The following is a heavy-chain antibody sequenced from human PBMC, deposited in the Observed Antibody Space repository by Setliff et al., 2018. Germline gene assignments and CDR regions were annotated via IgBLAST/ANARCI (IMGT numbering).Heavy chain of an antibody. CDR1: GFTFSRHG. D-gene: IGHD3-10*01. J-gene: IGHJ1*01. V-gene: IGHV3-33*01. CDR3: ARLRAPGCHGLAL. CDR2: IWFDGSDK. Sequence: PGGSLRLSCAASGFTFSRHGMHWVRQAPGKGLEWVAVIWFDGSDKYYADSVKGRFTISRDNSKNTLYLQMNSLRAEDTAVYYGARLRAPGCHGLALWGEGT.